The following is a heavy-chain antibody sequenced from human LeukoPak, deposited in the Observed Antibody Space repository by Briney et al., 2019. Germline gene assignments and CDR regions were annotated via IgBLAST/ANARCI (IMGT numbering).Heavy chain of an antibody. J-gene: IGHJ4*02. CDR3: AKEGKARNWNYFQAKPVY. V-gene: IGHV3-23*01. CDR1: GFTFSSYA. Sequence: PGGSLRLSCAASGFTFSSYAMHWVRQAPGKGLEWVSAISGTGGNIYYADSVKGRFIISRDNSKYTLHLQMNSLRAEDTAVYYCAKEGKARNWNYFQAKPVYWGQGTLVTVSS. CDR2: ISGTGGNI. D-gene: IGHD1-7*01.